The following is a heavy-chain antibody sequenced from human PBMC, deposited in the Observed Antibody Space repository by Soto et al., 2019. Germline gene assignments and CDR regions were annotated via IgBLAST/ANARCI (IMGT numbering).Heavy chain of an antibody. V-gene: IGHV3-74*01. CDR1: GFTFSNYW. Sequence: EVQVVESGGALVQPGGSLRLSCAASGFTFSNYWRHWVRQVPGEGLVWVSSINNDGSRTWYADSVRGRIAMSRDNARNLVSLQMNSLRAEDTAVYYCGTTFEYWGQGALVTVSS. D-gene: IGHD1-26*01. J-gene: IGHJ4*02. CDR2: INNDGSRT. CDR3: GTTFEY.